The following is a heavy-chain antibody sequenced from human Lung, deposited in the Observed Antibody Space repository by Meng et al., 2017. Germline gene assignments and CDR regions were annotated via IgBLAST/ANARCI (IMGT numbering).Heavy chain of an antibody. Sequence: VQVAQRGAGLLKPSETLSLPCVVSGGSFSDYYWSWIRQPPGKGLEWIGEINHSGSTNYNPSLESRATISVDTSQNNLSLKLSSVTAADSAVYYCARGPTTMAHDFDYWGQGTLVTVSS. D-gene: IGHD4-11*01. CDR1: GGSFSDYY. J-gene: IGHJ4*02. V-gene: IGHV4-34*01. CDR2: INHSGST. CDR3: ARGPTTMAHDFDY.